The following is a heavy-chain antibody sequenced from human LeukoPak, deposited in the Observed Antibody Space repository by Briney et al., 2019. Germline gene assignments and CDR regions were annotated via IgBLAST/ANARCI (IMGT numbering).Heavy chain of an antibody. CDR2: IYYSGST. J-gene: IGHJ4*02. CDR1: GGSISSYY. D-gene: IGHD6-13*01. V-gene: IGHV4-59*01. Sequence: PSETLSLTCTVSGGSISSYYWSWIRQPPGKGLEWIGYIYYSGSTNYNPSLKSRVTISVDTSKNQFSLKLSSVTAADTAVYYCARNTIAAAGSFDYWGQGTLVTLSS. CDR3: ARNTIAAAGSFDY.